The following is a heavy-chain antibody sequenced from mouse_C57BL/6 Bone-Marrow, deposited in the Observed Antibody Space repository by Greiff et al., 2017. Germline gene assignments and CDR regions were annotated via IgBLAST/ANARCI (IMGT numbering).Heavy chain of an antibody. Sequence: EEMLVESGGGLVQPGGSMKLSCVASGFTFSNYWMNWVRPSPEKGLEWGAQIRLKSDNYATHYAESVKGRFTISRDDSKSSVYLQMNNLRAEDTGIYYCGYGNSWYFDVWGTVTTVTVSS. CDR2: IRLKSDNYAT. CDR3: GYGNSWYFDV. V-gene: IGHV6-3*01. J-gene: IGHJ1*03. D-gene: IGHD2-1*01. CDR1: GFTFSNYW.